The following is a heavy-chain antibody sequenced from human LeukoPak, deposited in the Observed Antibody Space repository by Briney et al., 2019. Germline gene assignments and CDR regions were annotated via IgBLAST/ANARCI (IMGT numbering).Heavy chain of an antibody. CDR2: IYSTGTT. Sequence: RSSETLSLTCTVSGGSISSYYWSWIRQPAGKGLEWIGRIYSTGTTNYNPSLRSRVTMSVDTSKNQFSLKLSSVTAADTAVYYCANQGAGRAFDIWGQGTMVTVSS. CDR3: ANQGAGRAFDI. D-gene: IGHD1-26*01. J-gene: IGHJ3*02. V-gene: IGHV4-4*07. CDR1: GGSISSYY.